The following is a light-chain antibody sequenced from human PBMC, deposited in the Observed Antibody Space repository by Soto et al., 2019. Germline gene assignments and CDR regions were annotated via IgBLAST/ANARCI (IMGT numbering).Light chain of an antibody. J-gene: IGLJ1*01. CDR1: SSDVGSYNL. CDR2: EVS. Sequence: QSALTQPASVSGSPGQLITISCTGASSDVGSYNLVSWYQQHPGKAPKLMIYEVSKRLSGVSNRFSGSKSGNTASLTISGLQAEDEADYYCCSYAGSSTFYVFGPGTKVTVL. CDR3: CSYAGSSTFYV. V-gene: IGLV2-23*02.